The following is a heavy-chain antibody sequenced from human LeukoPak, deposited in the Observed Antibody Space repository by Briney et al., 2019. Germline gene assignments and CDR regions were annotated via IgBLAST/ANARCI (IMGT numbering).Heavy chain of an antibody. CDR3: VRGLLGPDY. CDR2: INNDGSGT. V-gene: IGHV3-74*01. J-gene: IGHJ4*02. Sequence: GGSLRLSCAASGLTFSSYWMHGVRQAPGKGLMWVSRINNDGSGTVYADSVEGRFTISRDTAKNTLYLQMNSLRADDTAVYYCVRGLLGPDYWGQGTQVTVSS. CDR1: GLTFSSYW. D-gene: IGHD7-27*01.